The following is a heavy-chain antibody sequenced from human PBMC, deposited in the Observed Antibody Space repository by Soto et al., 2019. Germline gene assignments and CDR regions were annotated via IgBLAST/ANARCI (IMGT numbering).Heavy chain of an antibody. CDR1: GFTFSSYG. J-gene: IGHJ4*02. CDR3: AKDRGFWSGYLTSYFDY. Sequence: GGSLRLSCAASGFTFSSYGMHWVRQAPGKGLEWVAVISYDGSNKYYADSVKGRFTISRDNSKNTLYLQMNSLRAEDTAVYYCAKDRGFWSGYLTSYFDYWGQGTLVTVSS. CDR2: ISYDGSNK. V-gene: IGHV3-30*18. D-gene: IGHD3-3*01.